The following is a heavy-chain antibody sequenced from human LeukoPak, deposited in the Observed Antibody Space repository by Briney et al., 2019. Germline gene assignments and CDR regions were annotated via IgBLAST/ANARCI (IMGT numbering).Heavy chain of an antibody. D-gene: IGHD5-24*01. CDR3: AKVVETGNQARGFFDN. V-gene: IGHV3-23*01. J-gene: IGHJ4*02. CDR2: VGARDGTK. Sequence: GGSLRLSCAASGFNFRSSAMSWVRQPPGKGPEWVSGVGARDGTKYYADSVKGRFTISRDSSKNILYLEMNSLRADDTAVYYCAKVVETGNQARGFFDNWGQGTLVTVSS. CDR1: GFNFRSSA.